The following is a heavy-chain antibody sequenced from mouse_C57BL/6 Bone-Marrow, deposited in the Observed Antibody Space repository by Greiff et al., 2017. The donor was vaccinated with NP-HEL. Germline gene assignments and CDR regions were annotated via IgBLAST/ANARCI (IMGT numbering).Heavy chain of an antibody. CDR3: ARLLLRGFAY. J-gene: IGHJ3*01. Sequence: EVQLVESGGGLVQPGGSLSLSCAASGFTSTDYYMSWVRQPPGKALEWLGFIRNKANGYTTEYSASVKGRFTISRDNSQSILYLQMNALRAEDSATYYCARLLLRGFAYWGQGTLVTVSA. V-gene: IGHV7-3*01. CDR2: IRNKANGYTT. CDR1: GFTSTDYY. D-gene: IGHD1-1*01.